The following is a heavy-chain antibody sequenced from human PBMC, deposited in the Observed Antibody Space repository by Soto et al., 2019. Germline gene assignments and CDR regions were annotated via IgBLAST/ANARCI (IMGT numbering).Heavy chain of an antibody. CDR1: GFTFSSYA. V-gene: IGHV3-30-3*01. D-gene: IGHD3-10*01. CDR2: ISYDGSNK. CDR3: ARDMGYGSGSYYYYYYGMAV. J-gene: IGHJ6*02. Sequence: GGSLRLSCAASGFTFSSYAMHWVRQAPGKGLEWVAVISYDGSNKYYADSVKGRFTISRDNSKNTLYLQMNSLRAEDTAVYYCARDMGYGSGSYYYYYYGMAVWGQGTTVTVSS.